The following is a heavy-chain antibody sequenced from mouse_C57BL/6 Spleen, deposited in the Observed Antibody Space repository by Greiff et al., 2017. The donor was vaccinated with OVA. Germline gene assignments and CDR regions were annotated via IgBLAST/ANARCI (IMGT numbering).Heavy chain of an antibody. V-gene: IGHV1-19*01. CDR3: ARMSPDYYGSSYFDY. CDR2: INPYNGGT. CDR1: GYTFTDYY. J-gene: IGHJ2*01. Sequence: VQLQQSGPVLVKPGASVKMSCKASGYTFTDYYMNWVKQSHGKSLEWIGVINPYNGGTSYNQKFKGKATLTVDKSSSTAYMELNSLTSEDAAVYFCARMSPDYYGSSYFDYWGQGTTLTVSS. D-gene: IGHD1-1*01.